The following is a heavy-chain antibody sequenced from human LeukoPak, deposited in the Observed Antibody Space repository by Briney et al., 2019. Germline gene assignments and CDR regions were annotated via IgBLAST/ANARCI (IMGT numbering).Heavy chain of an antibody. J-gene: IGHJ4*02. CDR2: VGISSGNT. CDR1: GFTFSDYS. D-gene: IGHD1-1*01. Sequence: GGSLRLSCAATGFTFSDYSMNWVRQAPGKGLEWISYVGISSGNTKYADSVKGRFTISGDSARNSLYLQMSSLRVEDTAVYYCARDHNYAFDNWGQGTLVTVSS. CDR3: ARDHNYAFDN. V-gene: IGHV3-48*04.